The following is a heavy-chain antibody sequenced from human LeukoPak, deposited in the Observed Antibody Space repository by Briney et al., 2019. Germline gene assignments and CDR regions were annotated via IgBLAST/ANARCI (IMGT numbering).Heavy chain of an antibody. J-gene: IGHJ5*02. V-gene: IGHV3-15*01. Sequence: KPGGSLRLSCAASGFTFSNAWMSWVRQAPGKGLEWVGRIKSKTDGGTTDYAAPVKGRFTISRDDSKNTLYLQMNSLKTEDTAVYYCTTPSSSGWSRGWFDPWGQGTLVTVSS. D-gene: IGHD6-19*01. CDR3: TTPSSSGWSRGWFDP. CDR1: GFTFSNAW. CDR2: IKSKTDGGTT.